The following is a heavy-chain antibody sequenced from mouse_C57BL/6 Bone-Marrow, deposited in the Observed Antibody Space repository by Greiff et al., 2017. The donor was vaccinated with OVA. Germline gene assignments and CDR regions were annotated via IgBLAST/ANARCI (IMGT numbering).Heavy chain of an antibody. CDR3: ARRALYYYGSSYYFDY. J-gene: IGHJ2*01. CDR2: IDPSDSYT. Sequence: VQLQQPGAELVMPGASVKLSCKASGYTFTSYWMHWVKQRPGQGLEWIGEIDPSDSYTNYNQKFKGKSTLTVDKSSSTAYMQLSSLTSEDSAVYYCARRALYYYGSSYYFDYWGQGTTLTVSS. V-gene: IGHV1-69*01. D-gene: IGHD1-1*01. CDR1: GYTFTSYW.